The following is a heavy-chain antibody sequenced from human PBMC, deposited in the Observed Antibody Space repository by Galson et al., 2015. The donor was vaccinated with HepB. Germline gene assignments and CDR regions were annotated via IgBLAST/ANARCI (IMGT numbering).Heavy chain of an antibody. CDR1: GGTFSSYA. Sequence: SVKVSCKASGGTFSSYAISWVRQAPGQGLEWMGGIIPIFGTANYAQKFQGRVTITADKSTSTAYMEPSSLRSEDTAVYYCARNLRLGIAAAGTDLGYWGQGTLVTVSS. V-gene: IGHV1-69*06. J-gene: IGHJ4*02. CDR3: ARNLRLGIAAAGTDLGY. D-gene: IGHD6-13*01. CDR2: IIPIFGTA.